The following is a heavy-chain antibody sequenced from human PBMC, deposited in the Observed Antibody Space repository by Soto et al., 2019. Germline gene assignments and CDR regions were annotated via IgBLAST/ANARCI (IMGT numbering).Heavy chain of an antibody. CDR1: GFTFSSYA. CDR2: ISYDGSNK. V-gene: IGHV3-30-3*01. Sequence: GGSLRLSCAASGFTFSSYAMHWVRQAPGKGLEWVAVISYDGSNKYYADSVKGRFTISRDNSKNTLYLQMNSLRAEDTAVYYCARVYSSGWYGDYYYYYGMDVWGQGTTVTVSS. CDR3: ARVYSSGWYGDYYYYYGMDV. J-gene: IGHJ6*02. D-gene: IGHD6-19*01.